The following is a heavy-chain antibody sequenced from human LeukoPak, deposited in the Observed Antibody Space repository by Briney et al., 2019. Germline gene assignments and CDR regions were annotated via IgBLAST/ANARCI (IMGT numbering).Heavy chain of an antibody. Sequence: GESLRLSCAASGFTFTTYWMTWVRQAPGKGLEWVSAISGSGGSTYYADSVKGRFTISRDNSKNTLYLQMNSLRAEDTAVYYCANPIGGYYYDSSGYYWGDYWGQGTLVTVSS. V-gene: IGHV3-23*01. D-gene: IGHD3-22*01. CDR3: ANPIGGYYYDSSGYYWGDY. CDR1: GFTFTTYW. J-gene: IGHJ4*02. CDR2: ISGSGGST.